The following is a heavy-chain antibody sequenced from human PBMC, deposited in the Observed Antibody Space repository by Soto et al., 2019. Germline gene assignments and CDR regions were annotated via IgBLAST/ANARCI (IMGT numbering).Heavy chain of an antibody. V-gene: IGHV3-30*18. J-gene: IGHJ4*02. CDR3: AKMVPPKDSWFDY. CDR1: GFTFSSYG. Sequence: GGSLRLSCAASGFTFSSYGMHWVRQAPGKGLEWVAVISYDGSNKYYADSVKGRFTISRDNSKNTLYLQMNSLRAEDTAVSYCAKMVPPKDSWFDYWGQGTLVTVSS. CDR2: ISYDGSNK. D-gene: IGHD3-10*01.